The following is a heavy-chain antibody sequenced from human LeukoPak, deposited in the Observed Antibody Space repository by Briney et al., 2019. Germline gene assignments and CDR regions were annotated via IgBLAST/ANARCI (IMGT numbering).Heavy chain of an antibody. CDR3: AACSITMIEGYFDL. CDR2: FDPKDGET. CDR1: GYTLTELS. V-gene: IGHV1-24*01. D-gene: IGHD3-22*01. Sequence: ASVKVSCTVSGYTLTELSMHWVRQAPGKGLEWMGGFDPKDGETIYAQKFQGRVTMTEDTSTDTAYMELSSLRSEDTAVYYCAACSITMIEGYFDLWGRGTLVSVSS. J-gene: IGHJ2*01.